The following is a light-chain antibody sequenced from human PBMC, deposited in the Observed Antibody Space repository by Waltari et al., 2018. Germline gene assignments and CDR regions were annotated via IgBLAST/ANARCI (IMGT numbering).Light chain of an antibody. CDR2: DVS. V-gene: IGLV2-14*03. Sequence: QSALTQAASVSGSPGPSITISCTGSRSAVGGYNYVSWYQQHPCKAPNLSIYDVSNRPSGVSNRFSGSKSCNTASLTISGLQAEDEADYYCSSYISSSTLELFGGGTSLTVL. CDR1: RSAVGGYNY. CDR3: SSYISSSTLEL. J-gene: IGLJ2*01.